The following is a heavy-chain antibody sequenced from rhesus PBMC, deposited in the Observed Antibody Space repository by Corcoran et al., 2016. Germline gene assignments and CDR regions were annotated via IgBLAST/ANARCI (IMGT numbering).Heavy chain of an antibody. V-gene: IGHV4-76*01. J-gene: IGHJ4*01. CDR1: GYSISSGYD. D-gene: IGHD6-25*01. CDR2: IYGSSGST. Sequence: QVQLQETGPGVVKPSETLSLTCAVSGYSISSGYDWSWIRQPPGKGLEWIGYIYGSSGSTNTNPSLKYRVIISKDTAKNQFSLKLSSVTAADTAVYYCARDGGSWKGYFDYWGQVVLVTVSS. CDR3: ARDGGSWKGYFDY.